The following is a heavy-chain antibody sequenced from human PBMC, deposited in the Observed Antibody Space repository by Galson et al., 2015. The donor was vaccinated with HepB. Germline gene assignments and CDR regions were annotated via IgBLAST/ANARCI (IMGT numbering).Heavy chain of an antibody. CDR1: GFTFSSYA. J-gene: IGHJ4*02. CDR2: ISGSGGST. Sequence: SLRLSCAASGFTFSSYAMNWVRQAPGKGLEWVSAISGSGGSTYYADSVKGRFTISRDNSKNTLYLQMNSLRAEDTAVYCCANPYLRVGASFQPDYWGQGTLVTVSS. D-gene: IGHD1-26*01. CDR3: ANPYLRVGASFQPDY. V-gene: IGHV3-23*01.